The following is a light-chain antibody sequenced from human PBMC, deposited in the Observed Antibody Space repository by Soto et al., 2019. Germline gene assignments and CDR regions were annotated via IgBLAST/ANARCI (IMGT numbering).Light chain of an antibody. V-gene: IGLV1-40*01. CDR2: ANS. CDR3: QSYDSRLSGYV. CDR1: SSNIGAGYD. Sequence: QSVLTQPPSVSGAPGQRVTISCTGSSSNIGAGYDVHWYQQLPGTAPKLLIYANSNRPSGVPGRFSGSKSGTSASLAITGLQAEDEADYYCQSYDSRLSGYVFGNGTKLTV. J-gene: IGLJ1*01.